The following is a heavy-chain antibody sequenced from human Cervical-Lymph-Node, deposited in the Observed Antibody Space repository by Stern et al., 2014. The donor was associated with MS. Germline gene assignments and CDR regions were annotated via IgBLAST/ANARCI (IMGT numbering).Heavy chain of an antibody. J-gene: IGHJ4*02. V-gene: IGHV3-30*03. D-gene: IGHD3/OR15-3a*01. Sequence: VQLVESGGGVVQPGRSLRLSCAASGFTFSSYGMHWVRQAPGKGLEWVTVISYDGNHKYYAASVKGRFTISRDNSKNTLHLQMNSVTPDDTAIYYCARDYEDTSMLFYHWGQGTLVTVSS. CDR2: ISYDGNHK. CDR1: GFTFSSYG. CDR3: ARDYEDTSMLFYH.